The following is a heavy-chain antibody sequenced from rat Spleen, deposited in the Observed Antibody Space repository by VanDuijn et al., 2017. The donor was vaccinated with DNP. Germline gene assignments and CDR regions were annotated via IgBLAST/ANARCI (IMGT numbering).Heavy chain of an antibody. V-gene: IGHV5S13*01. CDR3: ARHEDYSSYIYGFAY. CDR1: GFTFSNYG. Sequence: EVQVVESGGGLVQPGRSLKLSCAASGFTFSNYGMAWVRQAPTKGLEWVASLSTCGDKSDYRDSVKGRFTISRDDAKNTLYRQMDSLRSEDSATYYCARHEDYSSYIYGFAYWGQGTLVTVSS. CDR2: LSTCGDKS. J-gene: IGHJ3*01. D-gene: IGHD1-2*01.